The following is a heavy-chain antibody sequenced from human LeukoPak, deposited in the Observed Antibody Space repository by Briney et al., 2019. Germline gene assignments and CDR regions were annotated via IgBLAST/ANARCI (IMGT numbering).Heavy chain of an antibody. Sequence: SETLSLTCTVSGGSINTYFWSWIRQPPGKGLEWIGYIYYSGSTNYNPSLKSRVTISVDTSKNQFSLKLSSVTAADTAVYYCARGVTGGWYGDFQHWGQGTLVTVS. CDR1: GGSINTYF. J-gene: IGHJ1*01. V-gene: IGHV4-59*01. D-gene: IGHD6-19*01. CDR2: IYYSGST. CDR3: ARGVTGGWYGDFQH.